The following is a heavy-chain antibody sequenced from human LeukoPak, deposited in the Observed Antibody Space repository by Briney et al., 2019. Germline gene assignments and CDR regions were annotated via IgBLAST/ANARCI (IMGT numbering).Heavy chain of an antibody. V-gene: IGHV4-34*01. J-gene: IGHJ4*02. CDR2: INHSGST. D-gene: IGHD6-6*01. CDR3: ASASSLDY. Sequence: SETLSLTCAVYGGSFSGYYWSWIRQPPGKGLEWIGEINHSGSTNYNPSLKSRVTISVDTSKNQFSLKLSSVTAADTAVYYCASASSLDYWGQGTLVTVPS. CDR1: GGSFSGYY.